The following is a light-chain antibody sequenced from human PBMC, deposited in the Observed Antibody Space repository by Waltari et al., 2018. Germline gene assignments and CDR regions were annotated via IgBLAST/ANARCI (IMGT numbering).Light chain of an antibody. CDR3: VLYMGSGIWV. Sequence: QTVVTQEPSLSVSPGGTVTLTCALSPGSVSTTSYASGYQHTPGQSPGTLVYKINGRPSGVPDRFSGSMLGNKAALTITGAQAEDESDYYCVLYMGSGIWVFGGGTKLTVL. CDR1: PGSVSTTSY. V-gene: IGLV8-61*01. CDR2: KIN. J-gene: IGLJ3*02.